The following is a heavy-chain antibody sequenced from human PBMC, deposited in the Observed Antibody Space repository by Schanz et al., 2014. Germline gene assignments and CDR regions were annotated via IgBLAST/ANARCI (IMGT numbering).Heavy chain of an antibody. J-gene: IGHJ5*02. CDR1: TSIFNHAC. V-gene: IGHV3-15*01. CDR3: ATASSPVREAGAGSSFHL. D-gene: IGHD6-13*01. CDR2: IKSKTDGETT. Sequence: EVQLVESGGGLVKPGGSLRLSCAASTSIFNHACMSWVRQAPGKGLEWLGRIKSKTDGETTDYAAPVKGRFSISRDDSQSTLYLQMNSLKIEDTAVYYCATASSPVREAGAGSSFHLWGQGTLVTVSP.